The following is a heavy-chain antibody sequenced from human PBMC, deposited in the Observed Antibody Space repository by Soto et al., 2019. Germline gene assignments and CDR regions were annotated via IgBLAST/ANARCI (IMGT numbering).Heavy chain of an antibody. Sequence: GGSLRLSCAASGFTFANYAMSWVRQAPAKGLEWVSAISVSDSSTFYADSVRGRFTISRDNSKNTLYLQMNSLRAEDTALYYCMTRYGLQCPWGQGTLVTVSS. CDR3: MTRYGLQCP. V-gene: IGHV3-23*01. J-gene: IGHJ5*02. CDR2: ISVSDSST. D-gene: IGHD3-9*01. CDR1: GFTFANYA.